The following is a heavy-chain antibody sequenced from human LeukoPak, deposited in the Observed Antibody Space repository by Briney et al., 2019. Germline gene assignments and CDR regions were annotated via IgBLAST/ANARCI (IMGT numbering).Heavy chain of an antibody. D-gene: IGHD4-17*01. J-gene: IGHJ3*02. CDR1: ADSFSSHY. CDR3: ARDLVTVTKGFDI. CDR2: ISYIGST. Sequence: SETLSFTSAVSADSFSSHYWTWIRQSPGKGLEWIGYISYIGSTNYNPSLKSRVTISIDTSKNHFSLKLRSVTAADTAVYYCARDLVTVTKGFDIWGQGTMVSVSS. V-gene: IGHV4-59*11.